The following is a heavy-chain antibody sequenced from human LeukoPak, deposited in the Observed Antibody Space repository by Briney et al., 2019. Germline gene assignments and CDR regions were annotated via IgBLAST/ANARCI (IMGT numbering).Heavy chain of an antibody. D-gene: IGHD2-15*01. CDR2: VSADGTT. J-gene: IGHJ4*02. Sequence: SETLSLTCSVSGDSVTSSYWNWIWQPPGKGLEWIGYVSADGTTNYSPSLRSRLIMSVDTAKNDISLILMSVTAADTAIYYCARLDCVLEGCYNHWGRGTLVTVSS. CDR1: GDSVTSSY. V-gene: IGHV4-59*08. CDR3: ARLDCVLEGCYNH.